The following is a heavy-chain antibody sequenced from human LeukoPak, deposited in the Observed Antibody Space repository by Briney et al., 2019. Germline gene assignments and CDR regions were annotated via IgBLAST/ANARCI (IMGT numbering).Heavy chain of an antibody. D-gene: IGHD3-10*02. J-gene: IGHJ3*02. CDR2: INHSGST. Sequence: SETLSLTCAVYGGSFSGYYWSWIRQPPGKGLEWIGEINHSGSTNYNPSLKSRVTISVDTSKNQFSLKLSSVTAADTAVYYCAREMLGNYAFDIWGQGTMVAVSS. CDR3: AREMLGNYAFDI. V-gene: IGHV4-34*01. CDR1: GGSFSGYY.